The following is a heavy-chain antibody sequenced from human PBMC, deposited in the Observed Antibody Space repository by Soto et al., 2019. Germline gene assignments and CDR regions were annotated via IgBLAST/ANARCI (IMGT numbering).Heavy chain of an antibody. CDR1: GVSISSYC. CDR3: ARFHGDYNYYYYGMDV. CDR2: IYYSGST. D-gene: IGHD4-17*01. Sequence: SETLSLTCPVSGVSISSYCWSWIRPPPGKGLEWIGYIYYSGSTNYNPSLKSRVTISVDTSKNQFSLTLSSVTAADTAVYYCARFHGDYNYYYYGMDVWGQGTTVTFS. V-gene: IGHV4-59*01. J-gene: IGHJ6*02.